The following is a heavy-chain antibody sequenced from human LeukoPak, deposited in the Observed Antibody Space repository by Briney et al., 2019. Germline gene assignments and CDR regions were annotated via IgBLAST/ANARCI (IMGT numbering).Heavy chain of an antibody. J-gene: IGHJ4*02. CDR3: ASERYFDSSVTFDY. CDR2: IYTSGST. Sequence: PSETLSLTCTVSGGSISSYYWSWIRQPAGKGLEWIGRIYTSGSTNYNPSLKSRVTMSVDTSKNQFSLKLSSVTAADTAVYYCASERYFDSSVTFDYWGQGTLVTVSS. V-gene: IGHV4-4*07. D-gene: IGHD3-9*01. CDR1: GGSISSYY.